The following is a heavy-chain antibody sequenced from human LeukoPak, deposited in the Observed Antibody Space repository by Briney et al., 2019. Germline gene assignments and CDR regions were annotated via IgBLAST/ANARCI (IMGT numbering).Heavy chain of an antibody. V-gene: IGHV4-59*01. CDR1: GGSISTYY. J-gene: IGHJ5*02. CDR3: ARDPSGSFFNWFDP. D-gene: IGHD1-26*01. CDR2: IYYTGGT. Sequence: SETLSLTCTVSGGSISTYYWSWIRQPPGKGLEWIGYIYYTGGTNYNPSLKSRVTISVDTSKNQFSLKLRSVTAADTAVYYCARDPSGSFFNWFDPWGQGTLVTVSS.